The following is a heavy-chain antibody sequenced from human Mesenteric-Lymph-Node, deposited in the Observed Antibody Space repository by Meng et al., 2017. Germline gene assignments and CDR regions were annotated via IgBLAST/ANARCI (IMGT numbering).Heavy chain of an antibody. CDR3: ARYYYDSSGVTWIDP. CDR1: GDSISSGDHY. D-gene: IGHD3-22*01. CDR2: FYFSGNT. J-gene: IGHJ5*02. V-gene: IGHV4-31*03. Sequence: QECGSGLVRPSQTLSLTCTVSGDSISSGDHYWSWSRQHPGKGLEWIGYFYFSGNTYYNPSLKSRVSISVDTSKNQFSLRLSSVTAADTAVYYCARYYYDSSGVTWIDPWGQGTLVTVSS.